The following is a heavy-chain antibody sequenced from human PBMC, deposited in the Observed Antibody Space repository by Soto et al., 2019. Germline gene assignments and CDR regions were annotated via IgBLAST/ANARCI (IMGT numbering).Heavy chain of an antibody. CDR2: ISSSGSTI. CDR3: AKGPPGAPSPFDY. J-gene: IGHJ4*02. CDR1: GFTFSSYE. V-gene: IGHV3-48*03. D-gene: IGHD1-1*01. Sequence: EVQLVESGGGLVQPGGSLRLSCAASGFTFSSYEMNWVRQAPGKGLEWVSYISSSGSTIYYADSVKGRFTISRDNAKNSLYLQMNSLRAEDTAVYYCAKGPPGAPSPFDYWGQGTLVTVSS.